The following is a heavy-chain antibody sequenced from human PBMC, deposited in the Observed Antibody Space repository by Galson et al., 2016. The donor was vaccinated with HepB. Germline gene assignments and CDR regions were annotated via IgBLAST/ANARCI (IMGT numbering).Heavy chain of an antibody. CDR2: LNPAGTDT. V-gene: IGHV3-74*01. CDR1: GFTLSDYW. J-gene: IGHJ4*02. D-gene: IGHD1-1*01. Sequence: SLRLSCAASGFTLSDYWMNWVRQTPGKGLVWVSHLNPAGTDTAYADSVKGRFTFSRDNAKNTLYLHMDSLRVEDTAVYYCVRDGAGRTTYDSWGQGTLVTVSS. CDR3: VRDGAGRTTYDS.